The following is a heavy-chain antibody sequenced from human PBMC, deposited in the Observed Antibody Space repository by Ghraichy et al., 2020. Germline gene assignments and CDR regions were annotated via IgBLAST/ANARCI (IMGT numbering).Heavy chain of an antibody. V-gene: IGHV4-59*01. J-gene: IGHJ3*02. CDR3: ARGTYDSSGYRPDAYGI. CDR1: GGSISSYY. CDR2: IYYSGST. Sequence: SETLSLTCTVSGGSISSYYRSWIRQPPGKGLEWIGFIYYSGSTNYNPSLKSRVTISVDTSKNQFSLKLSSVTAADTAVYYCARGTYDSSGYRPDAYGIWGKGTMVTVSS. D-gene: IGHD3-22*01.